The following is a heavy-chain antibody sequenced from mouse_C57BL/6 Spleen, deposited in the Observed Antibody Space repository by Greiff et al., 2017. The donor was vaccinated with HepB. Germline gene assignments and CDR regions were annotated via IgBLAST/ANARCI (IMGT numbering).Heavy chain of an antibody. CDR3: ARTARIKY. V-gene: IGHV3-2*02. D-gene: IGHD1-2*01. CDR1: GYSITSGYG. Sequence: VQLQQSGPGLVKPSQSLSLTCTVTGYSITSGYGWNWIRQFPGNKLEWMGYISYSGSTNYNPYLKSRISITRDTSKNQFFLQLNSVTTEDTATYNCARTARIKYWGQGTTLTVSS. J-gene: IGHJ2*01. CDR2: ISYSGST.